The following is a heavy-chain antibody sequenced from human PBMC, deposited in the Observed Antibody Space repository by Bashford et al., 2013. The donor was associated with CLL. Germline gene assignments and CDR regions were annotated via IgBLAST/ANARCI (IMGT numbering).Heavy chain of an antibody. Sequence: SETLSLTCAVYGGSFSGYYWSWIRHAPDGKGAWRWSWGKYNHSGSTNYNPSLKSRVTISVDTSKNQFSLKLSSVTAADTAVYYCARGPMIVVVINPGEPYYYYYYGMDVWGRRTDRSPSP. D-gene: IGHD3-22*01. CDR1: GGSFSGYY. V-gene: IGHV4-34*01. CDR2: YNHSGST. CDR3: ARGPMIVVVINPGEPYYYYYYGMDV. J-gene: IGHJ6*02.